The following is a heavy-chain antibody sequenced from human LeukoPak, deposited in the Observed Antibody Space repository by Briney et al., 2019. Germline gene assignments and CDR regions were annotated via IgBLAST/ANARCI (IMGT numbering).Heavy chain of an antibody. CDR1: GGSLSGYY. D-gene: IGHD6-13*01. Sequence: PSETLSLTCAVYGGSLSGYYWSWVRQPPGKGLEWIREINHSGSTNYNPSLKSRVTISVDTSKNQFSLKLSSVTAADAAVYYCARGRQQLVRGQAFDYWGQGTLVTVSS. V-gene: IGHV4-34*01. J-gene: IGHJ4*02. CDR3: ARGRQQLVRGQAFDY. CDR2: INHSGST.